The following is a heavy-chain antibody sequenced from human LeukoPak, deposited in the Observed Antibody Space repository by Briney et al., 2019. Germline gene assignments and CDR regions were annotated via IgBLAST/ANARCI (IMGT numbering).Heavy chain of an antibody. Sequence: GGSLRLSCAASGFTFSSYWMSWVRQAPGKGLEWVANIKQDGSEKYYVDSVKGRFTISRDNAKNSLYLQMNSLRAEDTAVYYCARAPSPPPRVIVVVPAAMLDIWGQGTMVTVSS. CDR1: GFTFSSYW. D-gene: IGHD2-2*01. CDR2: IKQDGSEK. J-gene: IGHJ3*02. V-gene: IGHV3-7*03. CDR3: ARAPSPPPRVIVVVPAAMLDI.